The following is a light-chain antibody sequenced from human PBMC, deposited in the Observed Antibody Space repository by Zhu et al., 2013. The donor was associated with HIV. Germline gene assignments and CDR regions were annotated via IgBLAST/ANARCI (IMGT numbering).Light chain of an antibody. V-gene: IGKV3-20*01. CDR1: QGVGSSY. J-gene: IGKJ2*01. CDR2: GAS. CDR3: QQYGRSQS. Sequence: EIVLTQSPGTLSLSPGERVTLSCRASQGVGSSYLAWYQQKPGQAPRLLIYGASSRATGIPDRFSGSGSGTDFTLTINRLEPDDSAVYYCQQYGRSQSFGQGTKLEIK.